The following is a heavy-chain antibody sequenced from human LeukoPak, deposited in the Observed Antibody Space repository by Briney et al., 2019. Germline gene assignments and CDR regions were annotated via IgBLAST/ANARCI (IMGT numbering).Heavy chain of an antibody. CDR1: GYSFTAFY. D-gene: IGHD3-10*01. V-gene: IGHV1-2*02. CDR2: IHPRRGDT. J-gene: IGHJ4*02. Sequence: ASVKVSCKTSGYSFTAFYIHWVRQAPGQGLEWMGWIHPRRGDTNYAQKFQGRVTMTRDASISTAYLDLSSLRSDDTAVYYCARDGDYGTGSYYRGCIDSWGQGTPVTVSP. CDR3: ARDGDYGTGSYYRGCIDS.